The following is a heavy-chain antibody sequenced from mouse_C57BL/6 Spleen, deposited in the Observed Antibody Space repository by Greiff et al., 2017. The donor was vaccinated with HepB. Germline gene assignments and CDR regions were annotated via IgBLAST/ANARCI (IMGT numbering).Heavy chain of an antibody. CDR3: ARDYYYGSSDAMDY. D-gene: IGHD1-1*01. J-gene: IGHJ4*01. CDR1: GYTFTSYW. CDR2: IDPSDSYT. V-gene: IGHV1-59*01. Sequence: QVQLQQPGAELVRPGTSVKLSCKASGYTFTSYWMHWVKQRPGQGLEWIGVIDPSDSYTNYNQKFKGKATLTVDTSSSTAYMQLSSLTSEDSAVYYCARDYYYGSSDAMDYWGQGTSVTVSS.